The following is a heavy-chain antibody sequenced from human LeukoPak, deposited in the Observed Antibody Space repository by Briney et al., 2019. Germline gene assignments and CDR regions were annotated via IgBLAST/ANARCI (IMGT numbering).Heavy chain of an antibody. CDR3: AKANWVSNADAVW. V-gene: IGHV3-23*01. J-gene: IGHJ4*02. D-gene: IGHD1-1*01. CDR1: GFSFSNYA. Sequence: GGSLRLSCAASGFSFSNYAMSWVRQAPARGPEWVSSIRSGGETFYADSVKGRFTHSRDDSRNMVYLQLNNLRVEDTAIYYCAKANWVSNADAVWWGQGTQVTVSS. CDR2: IRSGGET.